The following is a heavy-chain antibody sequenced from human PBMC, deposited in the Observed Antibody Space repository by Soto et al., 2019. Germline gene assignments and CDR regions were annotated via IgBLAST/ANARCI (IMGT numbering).Heavy chain of an antibody. Sequence: QVQLQESGPGLVKPSETLSLTCTVSGGSISSYYWSWIRQPPGKGLEWIGYIYYSGSTNYNPSLKSRVTISVDTSKNQSSLKLSSVTAADAAVYYCARLTWGRYSFDYWGQGTLVTVSS. D-gene: IGHD7-27*01. V-gene: IGHV4-59*01. CDR1: GGSISSYY. CDR3: ARLTWGRYSFDY. J-gene: IGHJ4*02. CDR2: IYYSGST.